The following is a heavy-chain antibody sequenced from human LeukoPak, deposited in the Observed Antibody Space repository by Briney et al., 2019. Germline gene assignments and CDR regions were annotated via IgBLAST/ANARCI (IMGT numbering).Heavy chain of an antibody. CDR3: ARHSEDIVVVTDAFDI. D-gene: IGHD2-21*02. Sequence: GESLKISCKGSGYSFTSYWIGWVRQMPGKGLEWMGIIYPGDSDTRYSPSFQGQVTISADKSISTAYLQWSSLKASDTAMYYCARHSEDIVVVTDAFDIWGQGTMVTVSS. J-gene: IGHJ3*02. V-gene: IGHV5-51*01. CDR2: IYPGDSDT. CDR1: GYSFTSYW.